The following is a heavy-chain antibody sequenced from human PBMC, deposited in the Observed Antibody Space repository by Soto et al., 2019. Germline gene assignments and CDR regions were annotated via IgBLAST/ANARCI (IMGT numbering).Heavy chain of an antibody. CDR1: GGSISSGGYY. J-gene: IGHJ6*02. Sequence: QVQLQESGPGLVKPSQTLSLTCTVSGGSISSGGYYWTWIRQHPGKGLEWIGYNYYSGITYYNPSLKSRVTISLDTSKHQFSMKLSSVTAADTAVYYCARGSSIAGLDYGMDVWGQGTTVTVSS. CDR3: ARGSSIAGLDYGMDV. D-gene: IGHD6-6*01. CDR2: NYYSGIT. V-gene: IGHV4-31*03.